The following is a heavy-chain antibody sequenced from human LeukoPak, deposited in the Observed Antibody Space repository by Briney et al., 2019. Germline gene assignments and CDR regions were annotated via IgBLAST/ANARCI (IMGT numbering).Heavy chain of an antibody. V-gene: IGHV1-8*01. J-gene: IGHJ5*02. D-gene: IGHD2-2*02. Sequence: ASVKVSCKASGYTFTSYDINWVRQATGQGLEWMGWMNPNSGNTGYAQKFQGRVTMTRNTSISTAYMELSSLRSEDTAVYYCARSPSCSSTSCYTLLDWFDPWGQGTLVTVSS. CDR1: GYTFTSYD. CDR2: MNPNSGNT. CDR3: ARSPSCSSTSCYTLLDWFDP.